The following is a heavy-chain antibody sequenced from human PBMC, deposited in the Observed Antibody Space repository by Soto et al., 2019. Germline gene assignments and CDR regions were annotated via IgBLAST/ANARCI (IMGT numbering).Heavy chain of an antibody. V-gene: IGHV1-24*01. Sequence: VASVKVSCKVSGYTLTELSMHWVRQAPGKGLEWMGGFDPEDGETIYAQKFQGRVTMTEDTSTDTAYMELSSLRSEDTAVYYCATVEWAVAGTVYGMDVWGQGTTVTVSS. CDR1: GYTLTELS. D-gene: IGHD6-19*01. CDR3: ATVEWAVAGTVYGMDV. J-gene: IGHJ6*02. CDR2: FDPEDGET.